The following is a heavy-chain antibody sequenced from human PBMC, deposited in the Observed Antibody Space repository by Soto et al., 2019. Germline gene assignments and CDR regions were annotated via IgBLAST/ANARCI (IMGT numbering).Heavy chain of an antibody. CDR3: ARGLGTNGLDV. V-gene: IGHV1-18*04. Sequence: QIQLVQSGGEVKKPGASVKVSCKASGYKFITYGITWVRQAPGQGLEWMVGISTYSGNTDYAQSFQDRVTMTTDTSTSTVYMELGSLRSDDTAVYYCARGLGTNGLDVWGQGTTVTVSS. CDR1: GYKFITYG. CDR2: ISTYSGNT. J-gene: IGHJ6*02. D-gene: IGHD3-16*01.